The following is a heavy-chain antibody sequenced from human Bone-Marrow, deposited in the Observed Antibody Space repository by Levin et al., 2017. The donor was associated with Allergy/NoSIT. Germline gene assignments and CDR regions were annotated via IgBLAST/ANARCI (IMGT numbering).Heavy chain of an antibody. J-gene: IGHJ4*02. CDR2: IYYSGNT. CDR3: ARSPCMVRGVMQDY. D-gene: IGHD3-10*01. CDR1: GGSMNNYY. V-gene: IGHV4-59*01. Sequence: SETLSLTCSVSGGSMNNYYWNWIRQPPGKGLEWIGYIYYSGNTNYNPSLKSRVTISVDTSKNQFSLKVSSVTAADTAVYYCARSPCMVRGVMQDYWGQGTLVTVSS.